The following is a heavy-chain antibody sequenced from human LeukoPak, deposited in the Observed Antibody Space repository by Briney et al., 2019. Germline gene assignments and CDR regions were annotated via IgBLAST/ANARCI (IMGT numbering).Heavy chain of an antibody. Sequence: QPGGSLRLSCAASGFSFSTYWMHWVRQAPGKGRVWVSSIKSDGSVTSYADAVKGRFSLSADNAKNTQYLQMNSLRAEDTAMYYCALDINGDLFHIWGQGTPVTVSS. V-gene: IGHV3-74*01. J-gene: IGHJ4*02. CDR1: GFSFSTYW. CDR2: IKSDGSVT. CDR3: ALDINGDLFHI. D-gene: IGHD2-21*01.